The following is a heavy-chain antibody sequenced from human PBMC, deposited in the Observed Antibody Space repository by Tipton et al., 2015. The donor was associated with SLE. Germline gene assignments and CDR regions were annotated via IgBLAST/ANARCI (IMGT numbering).Heavy chain of an antibody. Sequence: GSLRLLSCAASGFTFSPYAMSWIRQAPGKGLEWVSAISGGGDYTYYVDSVKGRFTISRDNSKSTLYLQMNTLSAEDTAIYYCAKVDRVGDVLTSWANLYFDHWGQGSLVTVSP. CDR1: GFTFSPYA. CDR3: AKVDRVGDVLTSWANLYFDH. V-gene: IGHV3-23*01. J-gene: IGHJ4*02. D-gene: IGHD3-9*01. CDR2: ISGGGDYT.